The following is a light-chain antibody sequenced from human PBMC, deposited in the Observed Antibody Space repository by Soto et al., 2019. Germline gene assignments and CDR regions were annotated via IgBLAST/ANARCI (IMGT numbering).Light chain of an antibody. V-gene: IGKV1-6*01. Sequence: IQMTQSPFSLCASVGERATIXXQASQDSSDYLNWYQQKPGTAPRLXIDGVSHLQSVGPSMFSGSGFVPDFSLTSSSLHPAASATSSCLQDSKYPTTFGGGTKVE. CDR3: LQDSKYPTT. CDR1: QDSSDY. J-gene: IGKJ4*02. CDR2: GVS.